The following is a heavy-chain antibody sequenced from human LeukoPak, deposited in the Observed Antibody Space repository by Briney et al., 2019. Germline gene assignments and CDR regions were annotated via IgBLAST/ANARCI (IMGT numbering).Heavy chain of an antibody. J-gene: IGHJ4*02. CDR3: ARALRDYYDSSAYFDY. CDR1: GGSISSYY. V-gene: IGHV4-59*12. Sequence: SETLSLTCTVSGGSISSYYWSWIRQPPGKGLEWIGYIYYSGSTNYNPSLKSRVTMSVDTSKNQFSLKLSSVTAADTAVYYCARALRDYYDSSAYFDYWGQGTLVTVSS. CDR2: IYYSGST. D-gene: IGHD3-22*01.